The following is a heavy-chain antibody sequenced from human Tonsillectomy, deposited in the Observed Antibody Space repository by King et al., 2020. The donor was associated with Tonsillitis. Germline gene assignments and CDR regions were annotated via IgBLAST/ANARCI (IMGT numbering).Heavy chain of an antibody. J-gene: IGHJ4*02. V-gene: IGHV3-23*04. D-gene: IGHD4-23*01. CDR3: AKRAPLQWELGVFDY. CDR1: GFTFSSYA. Sequence: VQLVESGGGLVQPGGSLRLSCAASGFTFSSYALSWVRQAPGKGLEGVSTISGCGSSTYYADSVKGRFTISRDNSKNTLYLQKNSLRVEDTAVYFCAKRAPLQWELGVFDYWGQGTLVTVSS. CDR2: ISGCGSST.